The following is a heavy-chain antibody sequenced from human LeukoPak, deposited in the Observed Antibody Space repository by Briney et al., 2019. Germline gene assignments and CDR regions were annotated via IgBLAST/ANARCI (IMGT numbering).Heavy chain of an antibody. CDR3: AKNLYCGGGSCYPSALGMDV. Sequence: GGSLRLSCAASGFTFSSYAMSWVRQAPGKGLEWVSSISGSGNRTYYADSVRGRFTISRDNSKNTLFLQMNSLRAEDTAVYYCAKNLYCGGGSCYPSALGMDVWGQGTTVTVSS. J-gene: IGHJ6*02. D-gene: IGHD2-15*01. CDR2: ISGSGNRT. V-gene: IGHV3-23*01. CDR1: GFTFSSYA.